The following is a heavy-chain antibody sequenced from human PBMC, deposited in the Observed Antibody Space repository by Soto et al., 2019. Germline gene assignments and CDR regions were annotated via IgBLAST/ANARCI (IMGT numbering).Heavy chain of an antibody. V-gene: IGHV3-21*01. Sequence: WGSLRLSFEASCFTFSNAWINWVLQSPGNGLEWVSSISSSSSYIYYADSVKGRFTISRDNAKNSLYLQMNSLRAEDTAVYYCARDYYDSSGYYSGPFEYWGQGTLVTVSS. CDR3: ARDYYDSSGYYSGPFEY. J-gene: IGHJ4*02. CDR2: ISSSSSYI. CDR1: CFTFSNAW. D-gene: IGHD3-22*01.